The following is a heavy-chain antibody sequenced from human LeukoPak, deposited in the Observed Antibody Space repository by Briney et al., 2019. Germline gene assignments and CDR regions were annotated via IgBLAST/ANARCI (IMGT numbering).Heavy chain of an antibody. CDR1: GYTFTGYY. CDR2: INPNSGGT. Sequence: GASVKVSCKTSGYTFTGYYMHWVRQAPGQGLEWMGRINPNSGGTNYAQKFQGRVTITRNTSISTAYMELSSLRSEDTAAYYCARANVPLGDYVYDYWGQGTLVTVSS. J-gene: IGHJ4*02. V-gene: IGHV1-2*06. CDR3: ARANVPLGDYVYDY. D-gene: IGHD4-17*01.